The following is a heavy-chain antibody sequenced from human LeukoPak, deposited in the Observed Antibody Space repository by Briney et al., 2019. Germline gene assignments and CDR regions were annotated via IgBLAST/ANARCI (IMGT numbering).Heavy chain of an antibody. CDR1: GFTFSTYA. CDR2: IKQDGSEK. CDR3: ARQGGSYSDAFDI. V-gene: IGHV3-7*01. J-gene: IGHJ3*02. Sequence: GGSLRLSCAGSGFTFSTYAMSWVRQAPGKGLEWVANIKQDGSEKYYVDSVKGRFTISRDNAKNSLYLQMNSLRAEDTAVYYCARQGGSYSDAFDIWGQGTMVTVSS. D-gene: IGHD1-26*01.